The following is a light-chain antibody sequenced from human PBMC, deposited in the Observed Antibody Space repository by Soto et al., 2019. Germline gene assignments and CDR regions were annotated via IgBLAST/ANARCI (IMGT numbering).Light chain of an antibody. CDR2: GVS. Sequence: ETVLTQSPGTLSLSPGERATLSCRASQNLNSNFLAWYQQKPGQAPRLLIYGVSNRATGIPDRFSGSGSGTDFTLTISRLEPEDFAVYYCQQRTNWPPWTFGQGTKVEIK. CDR3: QQRTNWPPWT. J-gene: IGKJ1*01. CDR1: QNLNSNF. V-gene: IGKV3D-20*02.